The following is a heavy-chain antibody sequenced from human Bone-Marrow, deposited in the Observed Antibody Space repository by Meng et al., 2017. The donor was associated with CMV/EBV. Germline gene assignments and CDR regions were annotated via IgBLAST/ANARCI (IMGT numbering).Heavy chain of an antibody. Sequence: SETLSLTCTVSGGSISSSSYYWGWIRQPPGKGLEWIGSISYSGSTYYNPSLMSRVTISLDTSKNQFSLKLSSVTAADTAVYYCARGLKSGYDSYNWFDPWGQGTLVTVSS. D-gene: IGHD5-12*01. CDR3: ARGLKSGYDSYNWFDP. CDR2: ISYSGST. J-gene: IGHJ5*02. CDR1: GGSISSSSYY. V-gene: IGHV4-39*07.